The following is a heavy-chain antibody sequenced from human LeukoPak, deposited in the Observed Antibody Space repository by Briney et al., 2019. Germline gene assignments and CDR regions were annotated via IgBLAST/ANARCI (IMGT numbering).Heavy chain of an antibody. CDR2: INPNSGGT. Sequence: ASVKVSCKASGYTFTGFYIHWVRQAPGQGLEWMGWINPNSGGTKYAQRFQGRVTMTRDTSISTAYMELNSLRSDDTAVYYCARETISWDYYGRRRWFDPWGQGTLVTVSS. CDR3: ARETISWDYYGRRRWFDP. J-gene: IGHJ5*02. CDR1: GYTFTGFY. D-gene: IGHD3-10*01. V-gene: IGHV1-2*02.